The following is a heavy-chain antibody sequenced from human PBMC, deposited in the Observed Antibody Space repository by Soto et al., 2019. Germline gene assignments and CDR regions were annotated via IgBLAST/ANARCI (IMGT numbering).Heavy chain of an antibody. V-gene: IGHV1-18*01. CDR2: ISAYNGNT. CDR1: GDTFTSYG. CDR3: ARVERFLEWLLSTENNWFYP. D-gene: IGHD3-3*01. J-gene: IGHJ5*02. Sequence: AAVKVSCKASGDTFTSYGISWGRQAPGQGLEWMGWISAYNGNTNYAQKLQGRVTMTTDTSTSTAYMELRSLRSDDTAVYYCARVERFLEWLLSTENNWFYPWGQGTLVTVS.